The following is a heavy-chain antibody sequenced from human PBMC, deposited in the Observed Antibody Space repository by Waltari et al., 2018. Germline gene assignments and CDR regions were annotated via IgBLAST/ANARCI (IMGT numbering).Heavy chain of an antibody. V-gene: IGHV4-38-2*02. CDR1: GSSVSSGYY. Sequence: QVQLQESGPGLVKPSETLFLTCAVSGSSVSSGYYWGWIRQPPGKRLEWIGSIYHSGTTSYNPSLESRVGLSVDASKNQFSLKLSSVTAADTAVYYWARERMIFGVVERTPSDAFDIWGQGTMVTVSS. D-gene: IGHD3-3*01. CDR2: IYHSGTT. J-gene: IGHJ3*02. CDR3: ARERMIFGVVERTPSDAFDI.